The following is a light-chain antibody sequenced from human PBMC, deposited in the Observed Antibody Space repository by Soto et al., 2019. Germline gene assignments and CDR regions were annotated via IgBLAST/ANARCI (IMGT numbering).Light chain of an antibody. CDR3: SAYTSRSXGYV. J-gene: IGLJ1*01. Sequence: QSVLTQPPSASGSPVQSVTISCTGTSSDVGAYNYVSWYQQHPGKAPKLVIYEVSNRPSGVSNRFSGSKSGNTASLTISGLQDEDEDDYYCSAYTSRSXGYVFGTGTKVXV. CDR1: SSDVGAYNY. V-gene: IGLV2-14*01. CDR2: EVS.